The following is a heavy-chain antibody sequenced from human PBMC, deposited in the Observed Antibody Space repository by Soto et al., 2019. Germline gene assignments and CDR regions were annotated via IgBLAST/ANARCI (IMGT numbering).Heavy chain of an antibody. Sequence: SETLSLTCTVSGGSISSYYWSWIRQPAGKGLEWIGRIYTSGSTNYNPSLKSRVTMSVDTSKNQFSLKLSSVTAADTAVYYCARAKSITMVRGAPMDVWGQGTTVTVSS. CDR1: GGSISSYY. V-gene: IGHV4-4*07. D-gene: IGHD3-10*01. CDR2: IYTSGST. CDR3: ARAKSITMVRGAPMDV. J-gene: IGHJ6*02.